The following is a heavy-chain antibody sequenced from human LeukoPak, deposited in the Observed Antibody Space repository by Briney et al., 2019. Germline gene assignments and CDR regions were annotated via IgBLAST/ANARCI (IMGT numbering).Heavy chain of an antibody. CDR2: INHSGST. Sequence: SETLSLTCTVSGDSISSGDYYWSWIRQPPGKGLEWVGYINHSGSTSSNPSLKSRVTISVDTSKNQFSLKLSSVTTADTAVYYCARMGRWLQLEYWGQGTLVTVSS. CDR3: ARMGRWLQLEY. J-gene: IGHJ4*02. D-gene: IGHD5-24*01. V-gene: IGHV4-30-4*02. CDR1: GDSISSGDYY.